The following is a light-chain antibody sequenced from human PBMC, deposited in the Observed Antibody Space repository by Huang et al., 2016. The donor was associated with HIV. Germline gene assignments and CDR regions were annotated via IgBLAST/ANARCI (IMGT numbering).Light chain of an antibody. CDR3: QQYGGSPLFS. CDR2: DVS. CDR1: PSVSSSS. V-gene: IGKV3-20*01. J-gene: IGKJ3*01. Sequence: EIVLTQSPGTLSLSPGERATLSFRASPSVSSSSLAWYQQRPGQSPRLLIYDVSRRATGIRVRFSGSGSGADFTLIITRLEPEDSAVYYCQQYGGSPLFSFGTGTKVDIK.